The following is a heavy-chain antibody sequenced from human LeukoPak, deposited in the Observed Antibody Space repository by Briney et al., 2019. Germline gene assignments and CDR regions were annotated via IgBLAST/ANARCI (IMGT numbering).Heavy chain of an antibody. CDR3: AKDSTPIAVAGIDY. CDR1: GFTFDDYA. CDR2: ISWNSGSI. J-gene: IGHJ4*02. Sequence: GGSLRLSCAASGFTFDDYAMHWVRQAPGKGLEGVSGISWNSGSIGYADSVKGRFTISRDNAKNSLYLQMNSLRAEDTALYYCAKDSTPIAVAGIDYWGQGTLVTVSS. V-gene: IGHV3-9*01. D-gene: IGHD6-19*01.